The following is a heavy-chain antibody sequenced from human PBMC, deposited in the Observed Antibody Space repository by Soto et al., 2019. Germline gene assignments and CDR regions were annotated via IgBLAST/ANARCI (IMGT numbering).Heavy chain of an antibody. Sequence: PVGSLRLSCAASVFTFSSYSMNCVRHAPGKGLEWVSSISSSSSYIYYADSVKGRFTISRDNAKNTLYLQMNRLRGEDTAVYYCAKRYYYGGSGHYGMEVWGQGTTVTVSS. V-gene: IGHV3-21*04. CDR1: VFTFSSYS. D-gene: IGHD3-22*01. CDR2: ISSSSSYI. CDR3: AKRYYYGGSGHYGMEV. J-gene: IGHJ6*02.